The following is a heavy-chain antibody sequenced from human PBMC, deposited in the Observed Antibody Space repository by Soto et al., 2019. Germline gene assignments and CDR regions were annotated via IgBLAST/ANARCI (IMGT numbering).Heavy chain of an antibody. CDR3: AKVAGFAVIVVASDY. CDR1: GFTFSSYA. CDR2: ISGSGGST. V-gene: IGHV3-23*01. D-gene: IGHD3-22*01. Sequence: EVQLLESGGGLVQPGGSLRLSCAASGFTFSSYAMSWVRQAPGKGLEWVSAISGSGGSTYYADSVKGLFTISRDNSKNALYLQMNSLRGEDTAVYYCAKVAGFAVIVVASDYWGQGTLVTVSS. J-gene: IGHJ4*02.